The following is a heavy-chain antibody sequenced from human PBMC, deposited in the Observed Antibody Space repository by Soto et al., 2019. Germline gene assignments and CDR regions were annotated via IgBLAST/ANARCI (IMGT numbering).Heavy chain of an antibody. CDR3: ARGSDNYYYGMDV. V-gene: IGHV3-33*01. CDR2: IWYDGSNK. D-gene: IGHD3-9*01. CDR1: GFTFSSYG. Sequence: LRLSCAASGFTFSSYGMHWVRQAPGKGLEWVAVIWYDGSNKYYADSVKGRFTISRDNSKNTLYLQMNSLRAEDTAVYYCARGSDNYYYGMDVWGQGTLVTVSS. J-gene: IGHJ6*02.